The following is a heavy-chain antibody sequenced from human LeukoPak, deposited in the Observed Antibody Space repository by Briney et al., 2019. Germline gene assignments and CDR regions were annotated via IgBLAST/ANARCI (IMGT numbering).Heavy chain of an antibody. J-gene: IGHJ4*02. CDR1: GFTFSRYG. Sequence: GGSLRLSCAASGFTFSRYGMTWVRQAPGKGLEWVAVISYDGSNKYYADSVKGRFTISRDNSKNTLYLQMNSLRAEDTAVYYCAKSRRPYSGYDFDYWGQGTLVTVSS. CDR3: AKSRRPYSGYDFDY. D-gene: IGHD5-12*01. V-gene: IGHV3-30*18. CDR2: ISYDGSNK.